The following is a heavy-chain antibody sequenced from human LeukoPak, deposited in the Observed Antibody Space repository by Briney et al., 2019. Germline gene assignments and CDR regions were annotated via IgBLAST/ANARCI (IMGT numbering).Heavy chain of an antibody. V-gene: IGHV3-48*03. Sequence: PGGSLRLSCAASGFSFISYEMHWVRQAPGKGLEWVSYISSSGSTIYYADSVKGRFTISRDNPKNSLFLQMNSLRAEDTAVYYCARKGRGSFDYWGQGTLVTVSS. CDR2: ISSSGSTI. CDR3: ARKGRGSFDY. J-gene: IGHJ4*02. CDR1: GFSFISYE.